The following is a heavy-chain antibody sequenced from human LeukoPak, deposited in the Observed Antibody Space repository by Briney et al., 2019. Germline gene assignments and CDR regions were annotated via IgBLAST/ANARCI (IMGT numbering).Heavy chain of an antibody. CDR1: GGSFSGYY. CDR3: ARDGYSSSWYTDY. J-gene: IGHJ4*02. D-gene: IGHD6-13*01. Sequence: PSETLSLTCAVYGGSFSGYYWSWIRQPPGKGLEWIGEINHSGSTNYNPSLKSRVTISVDTSKNQFSLKLSSVTAADTAVYYCARDGYSSSWYTDYWGQGTLLTVSS. V-gene: IGHV4-34*01. CDR2: INHSGST.